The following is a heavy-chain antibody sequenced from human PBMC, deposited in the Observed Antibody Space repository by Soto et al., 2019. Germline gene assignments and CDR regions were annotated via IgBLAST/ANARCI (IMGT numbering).Heavy chain of an antibody. CDR2: IIPIFGTA. J-gene: IGHJ6*02. Sequence: SVKVSCKASGGTFSSYAISWVRQAPGQGLEWMGGIIPIFGTANYAQKFQGRVTITADESTSTAYMELSSPRSEDTAVYYCARGPAARRSYYYYGMDVWGQGTTVTVSS. D-gene: IGHD2-2*01. CDR3: ARGPAARRSYYYYGMDV. V-gene: IGHV1-69*13. CDR1: GGTFSSYA.